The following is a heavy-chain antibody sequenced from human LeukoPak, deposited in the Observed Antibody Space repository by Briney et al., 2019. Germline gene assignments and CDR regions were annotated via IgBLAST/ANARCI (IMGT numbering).Heavy chain of an antibody. J-gene: IGHJ4*02. D-gene: IGHD3-10*01. Sequence: ASVKVSCKASGYTFTSYYMHWVRQAPGQGLEWMGIINPSGGSTSYAQKFQDRVTMTRDTSTSTVYMELSSLRSEDTAVYYCARDGLDGSGSYCTSDYWGQGTLVTVSS. V-gene: IGHV1-46*01. CDR1: GYTFTSYY. CDR2: INPSGGST. CDR3: ARDGLDGSGSYCTSDY.